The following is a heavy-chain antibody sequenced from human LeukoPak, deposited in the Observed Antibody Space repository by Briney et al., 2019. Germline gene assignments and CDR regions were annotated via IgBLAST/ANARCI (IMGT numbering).Heavy chain of an antibody. D-gene: IGHD3-16*01. CDR1: GFTVRNNH. CDR2: IDSRDNT. J-gene: IGHJ4*02. V-gene: IGHV3-53*01. Sequence: GGSLRLSCAASGFTVRNNHMSWVRQAPGKGLEWVSVIDSRDNTYHADPVKGRFTIPRHTSKNTLYLQMNSLRADDTAVYYCARGSDPRGGYYFQSWGQGTLSPSPQ. CDR3: ARGSDPRGGYYFQS.